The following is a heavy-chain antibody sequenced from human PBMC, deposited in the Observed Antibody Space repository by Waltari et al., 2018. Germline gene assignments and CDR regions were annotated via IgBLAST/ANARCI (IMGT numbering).Heavy chain of an antibody. CDR3: AVISNCGGDCFFDY. V-gene: IGHV1-2*06. Sequence: QVQLVQSGAEVKKPGASVKVSCKASGYTFTGYYMHWVRPAPGQGLEWMGRINPNSGGTNYAQKFQGRVTRTRDTSISTAYMELSRLRSDDTAVYYCAVISNCGGDCFFDYWGQGTLVTVSS. D-gene: IGHD2-21*01. J-gene: IGHJ4*02. CDR2: INPNSGGT. CDR1: GYTFTGYY.